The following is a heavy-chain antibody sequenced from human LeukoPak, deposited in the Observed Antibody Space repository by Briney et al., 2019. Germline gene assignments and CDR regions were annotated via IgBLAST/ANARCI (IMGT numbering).Heavy chain of an antibody. J-gene: IGHJ5*02. Sequence: SETLSLTCAVYGGSFSGYYWSWIRQSPGKGLECIGYIHYTGSTNYNPSLKSRVTISVETSKNHFSLKLKSVTAADTAVYYCARGGYYGSGNDFRFDPWGQGTLVTVSS. CDR3: ARGGYYGSGNDFRFDP. V-gene: IGHV4-59*01. CDR1: GGSFSGYY. D-gene: IGHD3-10*01. CDR2: IHYTGST.